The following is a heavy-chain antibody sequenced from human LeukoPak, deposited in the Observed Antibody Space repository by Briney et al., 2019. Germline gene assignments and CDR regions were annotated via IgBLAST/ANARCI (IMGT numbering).Heavy chain of an antibody. CDR1: GGSISSYF. D-gene: IGHD5-18*01. J-gene: IGHJ4*02. CDR2: IHSGTT. CDR3: ARGLRGRARGYSYGYRGAIDY. V-gene: IGHV4-4*07. Sequence: SETLSLTCSVSGGSISSYFLSWIRQPAGKGLEWIGRIHSGTTTYNPSLKSRVTISVDTSKNQFSLKLSSVTAADTAVYYCARGLRGRARGYSYGYRGAIDYWGQGTLVTVSS.